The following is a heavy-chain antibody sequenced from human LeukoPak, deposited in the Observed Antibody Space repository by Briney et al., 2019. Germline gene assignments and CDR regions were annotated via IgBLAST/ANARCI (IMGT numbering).Heavy chain of an antibody. J-gene: IGHJ5*02. CDR2: IGAYNGST. D-gene: IGHD5-12*01. Sequence: GASVKVSCKASGYTFTSYGISWVRQAPGQGLEWMGWIGAYNGSTNYAQKLQGRVTMTTDTSTSTAYMELRSLRSDDTAVYYCARVRIVATIFASFDPWGQGTLVTVSS. V-gene: IGHV1-18*01. CDR1: GYTFTSYG. CDR3: ARVRIVATIFASFDP.